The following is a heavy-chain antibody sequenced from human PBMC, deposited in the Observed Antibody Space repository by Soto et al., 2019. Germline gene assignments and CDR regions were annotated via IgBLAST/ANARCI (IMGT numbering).Heavy chain of an antibody. CDR2: INAGNGNT. V-gene: IGHV1-3*01. CDR1: GYTFTSYA. Sequence: ASVKVSCKASGYTFTSYAMHWVRQAPGQSLEWMGWINAGNGNTKYSQKFQGRVTITRDTSASTAYMELSSLRSEDTAVYYCASSYSNYALIDYYYYGMDVWGQGTTVTVSS. CDR3: ASSYSNYALIDYYYYGMDV. J-gene: IGHJ6*02. D-gene: IGHD4-4*01.